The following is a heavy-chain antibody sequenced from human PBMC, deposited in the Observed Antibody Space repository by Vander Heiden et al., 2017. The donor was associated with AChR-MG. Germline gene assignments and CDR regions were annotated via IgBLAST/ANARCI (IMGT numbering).Heavy chain of an antibody. V-gene: IGHV4-34*01. CDR2: INHSGST. Sequence: QVQLQQWGAGLLKPSETLSLTCAVYGGSFSGYYWSWIRQPPGKGLDWIGEINHSGSTNYNPSLKSRVTISVDTSKNQFSLKLSSVTAADTAVYYCARGAVTTGYYYYYMDVWGKGTTVTVSS. CDR3: ARGAVTTGYYYYYMDV. CDR1: GGSFSGYY. J-gene: IGHJ6*03. D-gene: IGHD4-17*01.